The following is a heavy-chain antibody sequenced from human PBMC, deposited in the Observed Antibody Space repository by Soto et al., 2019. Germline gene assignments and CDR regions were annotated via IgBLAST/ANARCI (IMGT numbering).Heavy chain of an antibody. D-gene: IGHD2-2*01. Sequence: PGGSLRLSCAASGFTFSNYAMSWVRQAPGKGLEWVSVISGSGGSTYYADSVKGRFTISRDNSRNAQYLQMNSLRAEDTAVYYCAKPNLYCSSTSCYDFWGPGTLVTVSS. CDR1: GFTFSNYA. CDR3: AKPNLYCSSTSCYDF. V-gene: IGHV3-23*01. J-gene: IGHJ4*02. CDR2: ISGSGGST.